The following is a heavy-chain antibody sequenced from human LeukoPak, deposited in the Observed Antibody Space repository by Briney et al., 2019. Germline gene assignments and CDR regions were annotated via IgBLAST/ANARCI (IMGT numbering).Heavy chain of an antibody. CDR2: VYYSGST. CDR1: GASISRSDYY. D-gene: IGHD1-1*01. Sequence: PSETLSLTCVLSGASISRSDYYWAWIRQPPGKGLEWIGTVYYSGSTYYNPSLKSRLTISVDTSNNSISLKVTSLTAADTAVYYCARHGNWEPFDYWGQGSLVTVSS. V-gene: IGHV4-39*01. CDR3: ARHGNWEPFDY. J-gene: IGHJ4*02.